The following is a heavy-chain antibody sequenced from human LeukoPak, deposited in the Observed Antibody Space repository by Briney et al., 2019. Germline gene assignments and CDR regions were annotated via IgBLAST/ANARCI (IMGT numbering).Heavy chain of an antibody. Sequence: GGSLRLSRAAAGSTVSSYGMSSVRQAPGKGLEWVSAMSGSGDSTYYAHSVKGRFTISRDSSKNTLYLQMNSLRPEDTAVYYCAKGSGGGRPYYFDYWGQGTLVTVSS. J-gene: IGHJ4*02. D-gene: IGHD2-15*01. V-gene: IGHV3-23*01. CDR2: MSGSGDST. CDR3: AKGSGGGRPYYFDY. CDR1: GSTVSSYG.